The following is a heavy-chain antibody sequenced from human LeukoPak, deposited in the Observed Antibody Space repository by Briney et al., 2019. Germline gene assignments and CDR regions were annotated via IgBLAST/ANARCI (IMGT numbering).Heavy chain of an antibody. CDR1: GFTVSSNY. CDR2: IYSGGST. J-gene: IGHJ4*02. CDR3: ARARSSIAAYDY. Sequence: PGRSLRLSCAASGFTVSSNYMSWVRQAPGKGLEWVSVIYSGGSTYYADSVKGRFTISRDNSKNTLYLQMNSLRAEDTAVYYCARARSSIAAYDYWGQGTLVTVSS. V-gene: IGHV3-53*01. D-gene: IGHD6-6*01.